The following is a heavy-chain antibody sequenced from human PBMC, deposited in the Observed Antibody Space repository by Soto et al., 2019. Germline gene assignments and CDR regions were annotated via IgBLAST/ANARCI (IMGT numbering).Heavy chain of an antibody. Sequence: GGSLRLSCAASGFTVSSNYMSWVRQAPGKGLEWVSVIYSGGSTYYADSVKGRFTISRHNSKNTLYLQMNSLRAEDTAVYYCATSQHTVTVDYFPFDYWGQGTLVTVSS. D-gene: IGHD7-27*01. J-gene: IGHJ4*02. CDR2: IYSGGST. CDR3: ATSQHTVTVDYFPFDY. V-gene: IGHV3-53*04. CDR1: GFTVSSNY.